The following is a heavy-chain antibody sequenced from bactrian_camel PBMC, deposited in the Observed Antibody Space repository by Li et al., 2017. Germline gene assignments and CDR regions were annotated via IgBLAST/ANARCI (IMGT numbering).Heavy chain of an antibody. CDR2: INNDGKT. V-gene: IGHV3S53*01. D-gene: IGHD3*01. Sequence: VQLVESGGGSVQTGGSLRLSCAASGTIYSTQCMGWFRQAPGKEREGVAIINNDGKTTYADSVKGRFAVSKDNTISLDNAKNTVYLEMNSLKPEDTAMYYCAAQPGLIGGDYSAQGTQVTVS. CDR1: GTIYSTQC. J-gene: IGHJ4*01.